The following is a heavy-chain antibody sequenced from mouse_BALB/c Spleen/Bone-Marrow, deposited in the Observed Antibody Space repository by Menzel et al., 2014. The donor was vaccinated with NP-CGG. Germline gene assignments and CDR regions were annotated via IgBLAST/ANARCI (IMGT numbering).Heavy chain of an antibody. CDR3: ARSRDYGSSYYAMDY. CDR1: GFNIKDTY. CDR2: IDPANGNT. V-gene: IGHV14-3*02. D-gene: IGHD1-1*01. Sequence: EVKLMESGAELVKPGASVKLSCTASGFNIKDTYMHWVKQRPEQGLEWIGRIDPANGNTKYDPKFQGKATITADTSSNTAYLQLSSLTSEDTAVYYYARSRDYGSSYYAMDYWGQGTSVTVSS. J-gene: IGHJ4*01.